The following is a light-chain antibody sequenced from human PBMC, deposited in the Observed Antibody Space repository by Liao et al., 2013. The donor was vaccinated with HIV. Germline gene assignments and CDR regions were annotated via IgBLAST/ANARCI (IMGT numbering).Light chain of an antibody. V-gene: IGLV3-21*01. CDR1: DIGSKS. Sequence: SYVLTQPPSVSVAPGKTARITCGGEDIGSKSVHWYHQKPGQAPVLVIYFDSDRPSGIPERFSGSNSGNTATLTISRVEAGDEADYYCQVWDSSSAHYVFGCGTKVTVL. CDR2: FDS. J-gene: IGLJ1*01. CDR3: QVWDSSSAHYV.